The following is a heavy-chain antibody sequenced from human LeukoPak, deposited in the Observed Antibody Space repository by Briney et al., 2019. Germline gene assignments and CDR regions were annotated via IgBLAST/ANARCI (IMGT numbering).Heavy chain of an antibody. CDR2: INPNSGGT. J-gene: IGHJ4*02. CDR3: ARVPLLRYFDWLYDKTYYFDY. CDR1: GYTFTGYY. D-gene: IGHD3-9*01. Sequence: GASVKVSCKASGYTFTGYYMHWVRQAPGQGLEWMGWINPNSGGTNYAQKFQGRVTMTRNTSISTAYMELSSLRSEDTAVYYCARVPLLRYFDWLYDKTYYFDYWGQGTLVTVSS. V-gene: IGHV1-2*02.